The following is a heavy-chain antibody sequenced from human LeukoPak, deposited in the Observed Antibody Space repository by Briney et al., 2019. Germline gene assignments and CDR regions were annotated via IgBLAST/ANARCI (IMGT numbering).Heavy chain of an antibody. D-gene: IGHD1-26*01. CDR3: ARGLGWDSGAYLGA. CDR1: GYTFTGYY. J-gene: IGHJ5*02. Sequence: ASVKVSCKASGYTFTGYYMHWVLQAPRQGLEWMGWINPNSGDTNYAQKFQGRVSMTRDTSISTAYMDLSGLRSDDTALYYCARGLGWDSGAYLGAWGQGTLVTVSS. V-gene: IGHV1-2*02. CDR2: INPNSGDT.